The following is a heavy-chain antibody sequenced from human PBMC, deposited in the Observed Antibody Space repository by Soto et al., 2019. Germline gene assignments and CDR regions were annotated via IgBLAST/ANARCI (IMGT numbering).Heavy chain of an antibody. D-gene: IGHD2-2*01. CDR1: GFTFSSYA. CDR2: ISGSGGTT. CDR3: AKTTSSHPPYNWFDP. V-gene: IGHV3-23*01. Sequence: PGGSLRLSCAASGFTFSSYAMSWVRQAPGKGLEWVSGISGSGGTTYYADSVKGRFTISRDNSKNTLYLQMNSLRAEDTAVYYCAKTTSSHPPYNWFDPWGQGTLVTVSS. J-gene: IGHJ5*02.